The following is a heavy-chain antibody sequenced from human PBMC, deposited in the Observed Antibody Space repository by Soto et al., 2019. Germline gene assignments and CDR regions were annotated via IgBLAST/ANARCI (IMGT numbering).Heavy chain of an antibody. D-gene: IGHD6-13*01. CDR2: ISAYNGNT. J-gene: IGHJ3*02. CDR1: GYTFTSYG. CDR3: ARDRSSNWSPGAFDI. Sequence: ASVKVSCKASGYTFTSYGISWVRQAPGQGLEWMGWISAYNGNTNYAQKLQGRVTMTTDTSTSTAYMELRSLRSDDTAVYYCARDRSSNWSPGAFDIWGQGTMVTVSS. V-gene: IGHV1-18*01.